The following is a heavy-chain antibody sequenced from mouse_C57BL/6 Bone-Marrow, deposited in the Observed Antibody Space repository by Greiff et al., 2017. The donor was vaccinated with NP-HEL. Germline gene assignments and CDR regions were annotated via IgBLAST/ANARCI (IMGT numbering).Heavy chain of an antibody. CDR2: ISSGSSTI. CDR1: GFTFSDYG. CDR3: ARKDYGNYVNYFDY. D-gene: IGHD2-1*01. V-gene: IGHV5-17*01. J-gene: IGHJ2*01. Sequence: EVKLVESGGGLVKPGGSLKLSCAASGFTFSDYGMHWVRQAPEQGLEWVAYISSGSSTIYYADTVKGRFTISRDNAKNTLFLQMTSLRSEDTAMYYCARKDYGNYVNYFDYWGQGTTLTVSS.